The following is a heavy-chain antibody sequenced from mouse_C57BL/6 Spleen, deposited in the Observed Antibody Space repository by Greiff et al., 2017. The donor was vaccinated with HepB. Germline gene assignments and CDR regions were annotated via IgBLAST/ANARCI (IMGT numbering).Heavy chain of an antibody. J-gene: IGHJ3*01. CDR1: GFSFNTYA. D-gene: IGHD1-1*01. V-gene: IGHV10-1*01. CDR2: IRSKSNNNAT. CDR3: VRLDSDYYGSPWFAY. Sequence: EVKLMESGGGLVQPKGSLKLSCAASGFSFNTYAMNWVRQAPGKGLEWVARIRSKSNNNATYYADSGKDRFTISRDDSESMLYLQMNNLKTEDTAMYYCVRLDSDYYGSPWFAYWGQGTLVTVSA.